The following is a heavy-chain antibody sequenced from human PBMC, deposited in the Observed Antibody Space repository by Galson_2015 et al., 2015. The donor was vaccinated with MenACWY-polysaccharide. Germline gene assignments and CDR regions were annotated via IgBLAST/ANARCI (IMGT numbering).Heavy chain of an antibody. CDR3: AKDSDRRFSGYELDY. Sequence: SLRLSCAASGFTFVDYTMHWVPQLPGKGLEWVSLITSDGRTSLYGDFVKGRFIISRDNSRNSLYVEMNSLTTEDTALYYWAKDSDRRFSGYELDYWCLGTLVT. V-gene: IGHV3-43*01. D-gene: IGHD5-12*01. CDR2: ITSDGRTS. J-gene: IGHJ4*02. CDR1: GFTFVDYT.